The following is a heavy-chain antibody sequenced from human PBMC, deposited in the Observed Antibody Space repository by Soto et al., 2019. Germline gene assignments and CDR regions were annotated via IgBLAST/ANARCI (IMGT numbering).Heavy chain of an antibody. CDR1: GASISGFY. Sequence: PSETLSFTCTVSGASISGFYWSWIRTSAGKGLEWIGRIYATGTTDYNPSLKSRVMMSVDTSKKQFSLKLRSVTAADTAVYYCVRDGTKTVRDWFDAWGQGISVSVSS. J-gene: IGHJ5*02. D-gene: IGHD1-1*01. CDR2: IYATGTT. CDR3: VRDGTKTVRDWFDA. V-gene: IGHV4-4*07.